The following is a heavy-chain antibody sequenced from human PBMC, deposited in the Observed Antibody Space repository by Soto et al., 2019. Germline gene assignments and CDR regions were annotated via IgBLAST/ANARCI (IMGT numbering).Heavy chain of an antibody. Sequence: ALVKVSCKASGYTFTSYAMHWVRQAPGQRLEWMGWINAGNGNTKYSQKFQGRVTITRDTSASTAYMELSSLRSEDTAVYYCARGPFVVTMVRGVPYYFDYWGQGALVTVSS. CDR3: ARGPFVVTMVRGVPYYFDY. D-gene: IGHD3-10*01. CDR2: INAGNGNT. J-gene: IGHJ4*02. CDR1: GYTFTSYA. V-gene: IGHV1-3*01.